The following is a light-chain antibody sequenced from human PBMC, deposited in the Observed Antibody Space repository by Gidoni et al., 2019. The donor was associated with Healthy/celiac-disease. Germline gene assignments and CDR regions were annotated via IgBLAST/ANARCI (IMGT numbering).Light chain of an antibody. CDR1: QNVLYSSNNKNY. V-gene: IGKV4-1*01. CDR2: WAS. CDR3: QQYYSTPYT. J-gene: IGKJ2*01. Sequence: DSVMTQSPDSMAVSRGERATINCKSSQNVLYSSNNKNYLAWYQQKPGQPPKLLIYWASTRESGVPDRFCGSGSGTDFTLTISSLQAEDVAVYYCQQYYSTPYTFXQXTKLEIK.